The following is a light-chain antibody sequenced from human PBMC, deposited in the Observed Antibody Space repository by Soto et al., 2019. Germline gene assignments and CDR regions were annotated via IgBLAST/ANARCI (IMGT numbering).Light chain of an antibody. Sequence: EVEMTQSPATLSVSPGEGATLSCRASQSVNSNLAWYQQRPGQAPRLLIYGASTRATGIPARFSGSGSGTEFTLTISSLQSDDLAIYYCQQYIDWPPRYTFGQGTKLEIK. J-gene: IGKJ2*01. V-gene: IGKV3-15*01. CDR3: QQYIDWPPRYT. CDR1: QSVNSN. CDR2: GAS.